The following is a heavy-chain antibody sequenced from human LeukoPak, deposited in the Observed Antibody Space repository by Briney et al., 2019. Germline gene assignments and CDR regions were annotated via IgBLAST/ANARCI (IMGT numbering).Heavy chain of an antibody. CDR1: GFTLSNYA. CDR3: ATSKYSGSY. V-gene: IGHV3-23*01. CDR2: ISSSGGST. D-gene: IGHD1-26*01. J-gene: IGHJ4*02. Sequence: GGTLRLSCAVSGFTLSNYAMSWVRQAPGKGLEWVSGISSSGGSTYYPDSVKGRFTISRDNSKNTLFLLMNSLRAEDTAVYYCATSKYSGSYWGQGTLVTVSS.